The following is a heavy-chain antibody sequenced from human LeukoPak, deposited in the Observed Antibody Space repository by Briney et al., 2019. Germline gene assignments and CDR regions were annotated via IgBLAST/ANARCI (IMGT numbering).Heavy chain of an antibody. D-gene: IGHD2-2*01. CDR1: GGSISSYY. J-gene: IGHJ4*02. V-gene: IGHV4-59*01. CDR3: ARDRRPNGYCSSTSCSYYFDY. CDR2: IYYSGIT. Sequence: SETLSLTCTVSGGSISSYYWSWIRQPPGKGLEWIGYIYYSGITNYNPSLKSRVSISVDTSKNQFSLKLSSVTTADTAVYYCARDRRPNGYCSSTSCSYYFDYWGQGTLVTVSS.